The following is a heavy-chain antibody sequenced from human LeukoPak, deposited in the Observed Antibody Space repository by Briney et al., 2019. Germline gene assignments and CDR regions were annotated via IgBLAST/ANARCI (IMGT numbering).Heavy chain of an antibody. CDR2: IKSKTDGGTT. Sequence: GGSLRLSCAASGFTFSNAWMSWVRQAPGKGLEWVGRIKSKTDGGTTDYAAPVKGRFTISRDDSKNTLYLQMNSLKTEDTAVYYCTTDTVCTSCYSPEYYYYYGMDVWGQGTTVTVSS. J-gene: IGHJ6*02. D-gene: IGHD2-2*02. CDR1: GFTFSNAW. V-gene: IGHV3-15*01. CDR3: TTDTVCTSCYSPEYYYYYGMDV.